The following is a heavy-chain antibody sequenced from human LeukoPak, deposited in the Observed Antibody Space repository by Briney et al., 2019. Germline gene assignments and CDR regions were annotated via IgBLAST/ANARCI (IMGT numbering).Heavy chain of an antibody. CDR1: GYSISSGYY. CDR3: ARAPADFWSGYFGRFDP. D-gene: IGHD3-3*01. V-gene: IGHV4-38-2*02. J-gene: IGHJ5*02. CDR2: IYYSGST. Sequence: SETLSLTCTVSGYSISSGYYWGWIRQPPGKGLEWIGSIYYSGSTYYNPSLKSRVTISVDTSKNQFSLKLSSVTAADTAVYYCARAPADFWSGYFGRFDPWGQGTLVTVSS.